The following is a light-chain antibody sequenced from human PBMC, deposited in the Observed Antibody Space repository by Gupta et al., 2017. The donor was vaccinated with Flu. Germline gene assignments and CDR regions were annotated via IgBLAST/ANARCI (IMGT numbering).Light chain of an antibody. CDR3: QSYDSDLSAAVI. J-gene: IGLJ2*01. CDR2: GNN. V-gene: IGLV1-40*01. CDR1: TSNIGAPYD. Sequence: QSVLTQPPSVSGAPGQRVTISCTGSTSNIGAPYDVNWYQQLPGTAPKLLIYGNNNRPLGVPDRFSASKSGTSASLAITGLQAEDEADYYCQSYDSDLSAAVIFGGGTKVTVL.